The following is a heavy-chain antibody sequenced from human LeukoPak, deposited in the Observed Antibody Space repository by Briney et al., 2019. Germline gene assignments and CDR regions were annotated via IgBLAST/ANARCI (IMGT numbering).Heavy chain of an antibody. J-gene: IGHJ4*02. CDR2: IGSSSGTI. Sequence: GGSLRLPCAASGFNFSRNSMHWVRQAPGKGLEWVSYIGSSSGTIYYADSVKGRFTISRDNAKNSLYLQMNSLRAEDTAVYFCARHAVMRQQLASFDSWGQGTLVIVSS. CDR3: ARHAVMRQQLASFDS. V-gene: IGHV3-48*01. D-gene: IGHD6-13*01. CDR1: GFNFSRNS.